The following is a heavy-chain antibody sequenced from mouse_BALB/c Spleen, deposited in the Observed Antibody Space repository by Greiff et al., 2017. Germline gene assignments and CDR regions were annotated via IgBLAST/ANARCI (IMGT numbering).Heavy chain of an antibody. CDR2: INPSTGYT. J-gene: IGHJ1*01. CDR1: GYTFTSYW. Sequence: QVQLKQSGAELAKPGASVKMSCKASGYTFTSYWMHWVKQRPGQGLEWIGYINPSTGYTEYNQKFKDKATLTADKSSSTAYMQLSSLTSEDSAVYYCAKGGNYGGWYFDVWGAGTTVTVSS. CDR3: AKGGNYGGWYFDV. D-gene: IGHD1-1*02. V-gene: IGHV1-7*01.